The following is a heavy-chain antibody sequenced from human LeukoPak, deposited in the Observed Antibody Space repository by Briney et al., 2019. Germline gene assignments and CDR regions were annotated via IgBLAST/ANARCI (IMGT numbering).Heavy chain of an antibody. CDR3: ASSPYSSRLDY. V-gene: IGHV5-51*01. D-gene: IGHD6-19*01. CDR2: IYPGESDI. J-gene: IGHJ4*02. Sequence: GESLKISCKGSGYSFTSYWIGWARQMPGKGLEWMGIIYPGESDIRYSPSFQGQVTISADKSISTAYLQWSSLKASDTAMYYCASSPYSSRLDYWGQGTLVTVSS. CDR1: GYSFTSYW.